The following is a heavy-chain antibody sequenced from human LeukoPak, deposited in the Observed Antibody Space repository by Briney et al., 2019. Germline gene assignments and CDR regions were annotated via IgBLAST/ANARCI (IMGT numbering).Heavy chain of an antibody. D-gene: IGHD2-15*01. CDR3: ARVRCSGGSCYDFDY. Sequence: SETLSLTCTVSGVSISTYYWSWIWQPPGKGLDWIGYIYYSGSTNYNPSLKSRVTISVDTSKNQFSLKLSSVTAADTAVYYCARVRCSGGSCYDFDYWGQGTLVTVSS. CDR1: GVSISTYY. CDR2: IYYSGST. V-gene: IGHV4-59*01. J-gene: IGHJ4*02.